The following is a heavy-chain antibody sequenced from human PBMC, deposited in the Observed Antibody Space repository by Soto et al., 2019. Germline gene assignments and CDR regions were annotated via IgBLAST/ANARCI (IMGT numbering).Heavy chain of an antibody. CDR2: ISGYNGDT. J-gene: IGHJ4*03. CDR1: GYTFTTYA. CDR3: ARSGGSSSPLDH. D-gene: IGHD6-6*01. V-gene: IGHV1-18*01. Sequence: QVQLVQSGGEVKKPGAPVNVSCKASGYTFTTYAITWVRQAPGQGLEWMGWISGYNGDTDYAQKFQGKITMTTDTSTSTVYMELKSLISDDTAVYYCARSGGSSSPLDHWGHGTLVTVSS.